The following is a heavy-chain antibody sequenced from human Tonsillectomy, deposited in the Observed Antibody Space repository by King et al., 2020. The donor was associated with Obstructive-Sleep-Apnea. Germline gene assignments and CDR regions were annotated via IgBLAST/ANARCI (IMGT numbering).Heavy chain of an antibody. CDR2: INHSGST. CDR3: ARGQGFYESSGYSNWYFDL. Sequence: VQLQQWGAGLLKPSETLSLTCAVYGGSFSGSFWSWIRQPPGQGLEWIGEINHSGSTNYNPSLKSRVTISVDTSKNHFSLKLSSVIAADTAVYYCARGQGFYESSGYSNWYFDLWGRGTPVTVSA. D-gene: IGHD3-22*01. V-gene: IGHV4-34*01. J-gene: IGHJ2*01. CDR1: GGSFSGSF.